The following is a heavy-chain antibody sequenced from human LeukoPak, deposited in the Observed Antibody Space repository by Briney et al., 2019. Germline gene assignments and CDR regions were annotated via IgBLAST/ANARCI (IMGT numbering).Heavy chain of an antibody. D-gene: IGHD2-15*01. CDR3: AKDCSGGSCLDY. V-gene: IGHV3-30*18. CDR2: ISYDGSNK. J-gene: IGHJ4*02. CDR1: GFTFSSYG. Sequence: WRSLRLSCAASGFTFSSYGMHRVRQAPGKGLEWVAVISYDGSNKYYADSVKGRFTISRDNSKNTLYLQMNSLRAEDTAVYYCAKDCSGGSCLDYWGQGTLVTVSS.